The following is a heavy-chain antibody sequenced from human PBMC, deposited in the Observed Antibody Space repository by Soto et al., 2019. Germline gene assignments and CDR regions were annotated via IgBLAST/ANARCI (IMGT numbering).Heavy chain of an antibody. CDR2: TYYRGGA. V-gene: IGHV4-61*01. Sequence: PSETLSLTCTVSGGSVSGNVYWSWIRQPPGKGLEWIGCTYYRGGARYSPSLKSRVSISVDTSKNQFSLRLNSVTATDTAVYYCAICFGYCSGGSCARGIDPWGQGTLVTVAS. D-gene: IGHD2-15*01. CDR3: AICFGYCSGGSCARGIDP. CDR1: GGSVSGNVY. J-gene: IGHJ5*02.